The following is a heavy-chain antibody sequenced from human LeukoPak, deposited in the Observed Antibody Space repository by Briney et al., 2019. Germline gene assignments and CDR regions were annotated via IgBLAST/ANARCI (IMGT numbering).Heavy chain of an antibody. D-gene: IGHD5-18*01. CDR3: ARQHTAMGPKGFDY. Sequence: SSETLSLTCTVSGGSISSSSYYWGWIRQPPGKGLEWIGSIYYSGSTYYNPSLKSRVTISVDTSKNQFSLKLSSVTAADTAVYYCARQHTAMGPKGFDYWGQGTLVTVSS. V-gene: IGHV4-39*01. CDR2: IYYSGST. CDR1: GGSISSSSYY. J-gene: IGHJ4*02.